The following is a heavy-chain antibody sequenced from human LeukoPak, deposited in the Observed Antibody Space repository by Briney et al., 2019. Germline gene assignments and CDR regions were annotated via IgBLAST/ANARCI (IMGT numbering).Heavy chain of an antibody. Sequence: SQTLSLTCTVSGGSINSGSYYWSWIRQPAGKGLEWIGRIYTSGSTNYNPSLKSRVTISVDTSKNQFSLKLSSVTAADTAVYYCARGGDYGDYIDYWGQGTLVTVSS. CDR2: IYTSGST. V-gene: IGHV4-61*02. J-gene: IGHJ4*02. CDR1: GGSINSGSYY. CDR3: ARGGDYGDYIDY. D-gene: IGHD4-17*01.